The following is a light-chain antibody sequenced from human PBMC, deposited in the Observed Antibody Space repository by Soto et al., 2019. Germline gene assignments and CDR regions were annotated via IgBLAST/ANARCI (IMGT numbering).Light chain of an antibody. J-gene: IGKJ1*01. V-gene: IGKV1-5*03. Sequence: DIQMTQSPSTLSASVGDRVTITCRASQAINDWLAWFQQKPGKAPKLLISQASSLESGVPSRFSRSGSGTEFTRTIRSLQPDDFATYYCQQYNTYSRTFGQGTRVEIK. CDR1: QAINDW. CDR3: QQYNTYSRT. CDR2: QAS.